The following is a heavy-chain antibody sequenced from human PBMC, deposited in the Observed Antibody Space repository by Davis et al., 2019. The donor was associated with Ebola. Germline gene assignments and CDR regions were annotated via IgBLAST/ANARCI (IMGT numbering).Heavy chain of an antibody. D-gene: IGHD1-7*01. Sequence: PGASLRLSCAPSGFSCSSYWMTWVRQAPGKGLEWVANIKHDGSERYYVDSVKGRFTISRDDARNSLYLQMNSLRAEDTAVYYCARVENYWPSDFFDFWGHGTMVTVSS. CDR1: GFSCSSYW. CDR3: ARVENYWPSDFFDF. CDR2: IKHDGSER. J-gene: IGHJ3*01. V-gene: IGHV3-7*01.